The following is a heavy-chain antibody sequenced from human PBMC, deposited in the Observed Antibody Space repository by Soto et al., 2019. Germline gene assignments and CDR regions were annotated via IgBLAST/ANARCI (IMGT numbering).Heavy chain of an antibody. D-gene: IGHD1-26*01. J-gene: IGHJ4*02. CDR1: GFTFSSYA. Sequence: LRLSCAASGFTFSSYAMHWVRQAPGKGLEWVAVISYDGSNKYYADSVKGRFTISRDNSKNTLYLQMNSLRAEDTAVYYCASPQSGSYFFDYWGQGTLVTVSS. CDR3: ASPQSGSYFFDY. CDR2: ISYDGSNK. V-gene: IGHV3-30-3*01.